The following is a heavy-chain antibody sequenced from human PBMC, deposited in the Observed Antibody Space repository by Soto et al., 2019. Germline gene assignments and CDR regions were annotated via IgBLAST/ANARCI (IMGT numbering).Heavy chain of an antibody. CDR3: ARQVGGWAPWYFDY. Sequence: QVQLQESGPGLVKPSETLSLPCTVSGGSISSYYWSWIRQPPGKGLEWIGYIYYSGSTNYNPSLKSRVTISVDTSKNQFSLKLSSVTAADTAVYYCARQVGGWAPWYFDYWGQGTLVTVSS. CDR2: IYYSGST. V-gene: IGHV4-59*08. J-gene: IGHJ4*02. D-gene: IGHD6-19*01. CDR1: GGSISSYY.